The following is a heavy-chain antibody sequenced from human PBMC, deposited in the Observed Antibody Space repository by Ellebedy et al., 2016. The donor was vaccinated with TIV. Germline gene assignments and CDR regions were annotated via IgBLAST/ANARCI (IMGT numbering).Heavy chain of an antibody. CDR1: GGSISSSSYY. CDR3: ARRIPARPFDY. CDR2: IYSSGTT. V-gene: IGHV4-39*01. D-gene: IGHD6-6*01. Sequence: SETLSLTXTVSGGSISSSSYYWGWIRQPPGKGLEWIGSIYSSGTTFYNPSLRSRVTISYDTSKNQFSLKLTSVTAADTALYYCARRIPARPFDYWGPGTLLTVSS. J-gene: IGHJ4*02.